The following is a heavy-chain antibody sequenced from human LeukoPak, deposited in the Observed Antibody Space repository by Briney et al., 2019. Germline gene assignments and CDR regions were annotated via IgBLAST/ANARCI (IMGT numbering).Heavy chain of an antibody. CDR1: GFTFTKYS. Sequence: GGSLRLSCAASGFTFTKYSMNWVRQAPGKGLEWVSSISSSSSYIYYADSVKGRFTISRDNAKNSLYLQMNSLRAEDTAVYYCARLGLNAFDIWGQGTMVTVSS. CDR3: ARLGLNAFDI. J-gene: IGHJ3*02. V-gene: IGHV3-21*01. CDR2: ISSSSSYI. D-gene: IGHD3-10*01.